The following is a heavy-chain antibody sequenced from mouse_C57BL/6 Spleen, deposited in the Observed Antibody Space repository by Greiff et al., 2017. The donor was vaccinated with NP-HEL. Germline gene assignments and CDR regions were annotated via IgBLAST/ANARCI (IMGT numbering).Heavy chain of an antibody. V-gene: IGHV5-12*01. Sequence: EVKLMESGGGLVQPGGSLKLSCAASGFTFSDYYMYWVRQTPEKRLEWVAYISNGGGSTYYPDTVKGRFTISRDNAKNTLYLQMSRLKSEDTAMYYCARHESWDAWFAYWGQGTLVTVSA. CDR1: GFTFSDYY. CDR2: ISNGGGST. D-gene: IGHD4-1*01. CDR3: ARHESWDAWFAY. J-gene: IGHJ3*01.